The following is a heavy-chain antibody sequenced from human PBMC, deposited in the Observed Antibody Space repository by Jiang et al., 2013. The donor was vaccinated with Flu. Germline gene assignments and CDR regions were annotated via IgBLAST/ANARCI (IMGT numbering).Heavy chain of an antibody. Sequence: SLTCTVSGGSISSSSYYWGWIRQPPGKGLEWIGSIYYSGSTYYNPSLKSRVTISVDTSKNQFSLKLSSVTAADTAVYYCARDREWEQNHAFDIWGQGTMVTVSS. CDR1: GGSISSSSYY. D-gene: IGHD1-26*01. CDR2: IYYSGST. J-gene: IGHJ3*02. CDR3: ARDREWEQNHAFDI. V-gene: IGHV4-39*07.